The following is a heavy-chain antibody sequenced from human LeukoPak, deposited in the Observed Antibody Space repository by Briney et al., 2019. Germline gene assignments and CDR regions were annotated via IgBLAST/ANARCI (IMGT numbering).Heavy chain of an antibody. CDR1: GYTFTSYG. D-gene: IGHD6-19*01. Sequence: APVKVSCTASGYTFTSYGISWVRQAPGQGLEWMGWISANNGNTNYAQKLQGRVTMTTDTSTSTAYMELRSLRSDDTAVYYCAKGIAVAGTILNYYGMDVWGQGTTVTVSS. J-gene: IGHJ6*02. CDR2: ISANNGNT. V-gene: IGHV1-18*01. CDR3: AKGIAVAGTILNYYGMDV.